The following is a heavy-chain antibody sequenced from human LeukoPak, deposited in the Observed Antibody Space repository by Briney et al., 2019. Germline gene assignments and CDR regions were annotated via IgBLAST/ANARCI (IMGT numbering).Heavy chain of an antibody. D-gene: IGHD6-13*01. V-gene: IGHV3-11*01. CDR3: ARDQIPGIAAAGTDY. CDR1: GFAFGSEA. J-gene: IGHJ4*02. Sequence: GGSLRLSCAVSGFAFGSEAMSWIRQAPGKGLEWVSYISSSGSTIYYADSVKGRFTISRDNAKNSLYLQMNSLRAEDTAVYYCARDQIPGIAAAGTDYWGQGTLVTVSS. CDR2: ISSSGSTI.